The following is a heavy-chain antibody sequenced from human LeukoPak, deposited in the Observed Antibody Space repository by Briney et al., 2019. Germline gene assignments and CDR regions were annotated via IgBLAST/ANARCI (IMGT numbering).Heavy chain of an antibody. Sequence: SETLSLTCSVSGYSISSGYYWGWIRQSPGKGLEWIGSIYHSGSTYYNPSLKSRVTISVDTSKNQFSLKLTSVTAADTAVYYCARFTPQGYGWGGYNRFDPWGQGTLVTVSS. CDR3: ARFTPQGYGWGGYNRFDP. J-gene: IGHJ5*02. V-gene: IGHV4-38-2*02. D-gene: IGHD5-24*01. CDR2: IYHSGST. CDR1: GYSISSGYY.